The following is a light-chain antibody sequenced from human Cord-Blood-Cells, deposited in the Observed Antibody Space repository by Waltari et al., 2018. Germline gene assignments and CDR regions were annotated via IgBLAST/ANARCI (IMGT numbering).Light chain of an antibody. V-gene: IGKV1-39*01. CDR2: AAS. CDR3: QQSYSTPPGLT. J-gene: IGKJ4*01. CDR1: QSISSY. Sequence: DIQMTQSPSSLSASVGDGVTIPCRASQSISSYLNWYQQKPGKAPKLLIYAASRLQSGVPSRFSGSGSGTDVTLTISSLQPEDFATYYCQQSYSTPPGLTFGGGTKVEIK.